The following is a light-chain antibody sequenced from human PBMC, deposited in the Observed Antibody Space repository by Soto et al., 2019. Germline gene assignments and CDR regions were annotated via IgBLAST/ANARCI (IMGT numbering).Light chain of an antibody. Sequence: QSALTQPPSASGTPGQTVTISCSGSSSNIGSNTVNWYQQLPGTTPKLLIYSNDQRPSWGPDRFSGSTYGTSASLAISALQSEDEADYYCGAWDGSLNGYVFGTGTKVTVL. J-gene: IGLJ1*01. CDR2: SND. CDR3: GAWDGSLNGYV. V-gene: IGLV1-44*01. CDR1: SSNIGSNT.